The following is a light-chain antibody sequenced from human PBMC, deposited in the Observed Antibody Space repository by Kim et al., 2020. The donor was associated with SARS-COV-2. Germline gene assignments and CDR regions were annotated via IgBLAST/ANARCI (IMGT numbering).Light chain of an antibody. V-gene: IGLV2-11*01. Sequence: QSALTQPRSVSGSPGQSVTISCTGTTSNIGTYNYVSWYQQFPGKAPKLIISDVDKRPSGVPDRFSGSKSGETASLTISGLQPDDEAEYSCCSYAGKYTWVFGGGNQLTVL. J-gene: IGLJ3*02. CDR3: CSYAGKYTWV. CDR2: DVD. CDR1: TSNIGTYNY.